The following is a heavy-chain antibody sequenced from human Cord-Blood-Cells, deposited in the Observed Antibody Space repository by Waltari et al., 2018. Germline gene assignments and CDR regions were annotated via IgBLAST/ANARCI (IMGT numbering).Heavy chain of an antibody. CDR3: ARQSDY. Sequence: QVQLQESGPGLVKPSETLSLTCTVSGYPLSSGYYRGWIRQPPGKGLEWIGSIYHSGSTYYNPSLKSRVTISVDTSKNQFSLKLSSVTAADTAVYYCARQSDYWGQGTLVTVSS. J-gene: IGHJ4*02. CDR1: GYPLSSGYY. V-gene: IGHV4-38-2*02. CDR2: IYHSGST.